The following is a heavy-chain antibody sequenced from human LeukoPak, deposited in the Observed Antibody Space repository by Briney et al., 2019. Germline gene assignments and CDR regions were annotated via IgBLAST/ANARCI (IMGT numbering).Heavy chain of an antibody. CDR2: ISGSGGST. D-gene: IGHD3-3*01. CDR1: GSTFSSYA. V-gene: IGHV3-23*01. Sequence: GGSLRLSCAASGSTFSSYAMSWVRQAPGKGLEWVSAISGSGGSTYYADSVKGRFTISRDNSKNTLYLQMNSLRAEDTAVYYCAKVRYDFWSGSALYYFDYWGQGTLVTVPS. J-gene: IGHJ4*02. CDR3: AKVRYDFWSGSALYYFDY.